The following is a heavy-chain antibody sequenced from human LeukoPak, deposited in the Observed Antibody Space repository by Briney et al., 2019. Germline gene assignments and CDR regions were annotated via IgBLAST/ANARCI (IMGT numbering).Heavy chain of an antibody. Sequence: SETLSLTCTVSGGSISSSSYYWGWIRQPPGKGLEWIGSIYYSGSTYYNPSLKSRVTLSVDTSKNQFSLKLSSVTAADTAVYYCARGKPSYGSGAFYRPLEPNYMDVWGKGTTVTVSS. V-gene: IGHV4-39*07. CDR3: ARGKPSYGSGAFYRPLEPNYMDV. D-gene: IGHD3-10*01. J-gene: IGHJ6*03. CDR1: GGSISSSSYY. CDR2: IYYSGST.